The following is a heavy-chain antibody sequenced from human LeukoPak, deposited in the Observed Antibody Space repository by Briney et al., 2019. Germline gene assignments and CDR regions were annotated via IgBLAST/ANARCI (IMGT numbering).Heavy chain of an antibody. D-gene: IGHD4-17*01. Sequence: SETLSLTCSVSGGSISNGNYFWGWIRQPPGKGLEWIGSIYYTGSTFYNPSLKSRVTISIDTSKNQFSLKLSSVTAADTAVYYCARRRVTTVITGSYFDYWGQGTLVTVSS. CDR1: GGSISNGNYF. CDR2: IYYTGST. CDR3: ARRRVTTVITGSYFDY. J-gene: IGHJ4*02. V-gene: IGHV4-39*01.